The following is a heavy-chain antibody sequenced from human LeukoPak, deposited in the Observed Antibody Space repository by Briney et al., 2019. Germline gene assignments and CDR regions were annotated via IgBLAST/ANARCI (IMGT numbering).Heavy chain of an antibody. Sequence: SETLSLTCAVYGGSFSGYYWSWIRQPQGKGLEWMGEINHSGSTNYNPSLKSRVTISVDTSKNQFSLKLSSVTAADTAVYYCARGSKYYDILGWGQGTLVTVSS. CDR3: ARGSKYYDILG. CDR1: GGSFSGYY. V-gene: IGHV4-34*01. J-gene: IGHJ4*02. CDR2: INHSGST. D-gene: IGHD3-9*01.